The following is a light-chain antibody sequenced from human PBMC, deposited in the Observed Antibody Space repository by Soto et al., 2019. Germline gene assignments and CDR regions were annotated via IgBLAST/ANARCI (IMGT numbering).Light chain of an antibody. CDR3: QQYKSYTT. V-gene: IGKV1-5*01. Sequence: DIPMTQSPSTLSASVGDRVTITCRASQTISSGLAWYQEKPGKAPKVLISDASILESGVPSRFSRSGSGTEFTLTISSLQPAGFAPDYCQQYKSYTTLGHGTKVDVK. J-gene: IGKJ1*01. CDR2: DAS. CDR1: QTISSG.